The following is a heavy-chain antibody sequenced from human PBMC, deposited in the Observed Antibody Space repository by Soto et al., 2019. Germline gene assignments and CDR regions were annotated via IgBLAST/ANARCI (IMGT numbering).Heavy chain of an antibody. D-gene: IGHD3-3*01. Sequence: XETLSLTCTVAGGSISSYYWSWIRQPPGKGLEWIGYIYYSGSTNYNPSLKSRVTISVDTSKNQFSLKLSSVTAADTAVYYCARAAGSNDFWSGYYPFDYWGQGTLVTVSS. CDR1: GGSISSYY. V-gene: IGHV4-59*01. CDR3: ARAAGSNDFWSGYYPFDY. CDR2: IYYSGST. J-gene: IGHJ4*02.